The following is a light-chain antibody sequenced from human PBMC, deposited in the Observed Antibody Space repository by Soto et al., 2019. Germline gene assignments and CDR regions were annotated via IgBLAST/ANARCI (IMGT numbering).Light chain of an antibody. CDR3: ISYTSDDVRYV. J-gene: IGLJ1*01. CDR2: EVS. Sequence: QSVLTQPASVSGTPGQSITISCTGSNSDVGIYDFVSWYQHHPGRAPKLIVSEVSHRPSGVSNRFSGSKSGYTASLTISGLQSEDEADYYCISYTSDDVRYVFGTGTNVTVL. V-gene: IGLV2-14*01. CDR1: NSDVGIYDF.